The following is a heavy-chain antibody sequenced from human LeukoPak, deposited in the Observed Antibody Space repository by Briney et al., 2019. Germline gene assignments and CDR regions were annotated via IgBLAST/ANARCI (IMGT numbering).Heavy chain of an antibody. Sequence: SETLSLTCTVSGGSISSYYWSWIRQPPGKGLEWIGYIYYSGSTNYNPSLKSRVTISVDTSKNQFSLKLSSVTAADTAVYYCAGGYGDSYDHWGQGTLVTVSS. J-gene: IGHJ4*02. CDR3: AGGYGDSYDH. CDR2: IYYSGST. CDR1: GGSISSYY. D-gene: IGHD4-17*01. V-gene: IGHV4-59*01.